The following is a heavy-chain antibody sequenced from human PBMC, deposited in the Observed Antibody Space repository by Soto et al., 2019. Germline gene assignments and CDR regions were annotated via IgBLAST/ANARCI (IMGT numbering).Heavy chain of an antibody. D-gene: IGHD2-15*01. CDR1: GGSISSSSYY. Sequence: QLQLQESGPGLVKPSETLSLTCTVSGGSISSSSYYWGWIRQPPGKGLEWIGSIYYSGSTYYNPSLKSRVTISVDTSKNQFSLKLSSVTAADTAVYYCARQAGSYCSGCSCYADYYYYGMDVCGHGTTVTVSS. CDR2: IYYSGST. V-gene: IGHV4-39*01. CDR3: ARQAGSYCSGCSCYADYYYYGMDV. J-gene: IGHJ6*02.